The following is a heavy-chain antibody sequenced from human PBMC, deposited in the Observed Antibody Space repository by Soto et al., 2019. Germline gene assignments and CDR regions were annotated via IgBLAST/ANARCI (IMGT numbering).Heavy chain of an antibody. CDR2: ISAHNGNT. J-gene: IGHJ4*02. CDR1: GYTFTSYG. CDR3: ARGRYGDY. Sequence: QVHLVQSGAEVKKPGATVKVSCKASGYTFTSYGITWVRQAPGQGLEWMGWISAHNGNTDYAQKLQGRVIVTRYTSTSTAYMELRSLRSDVTAVYYCARGRYGDYWGQGALVTVSS. D-gene: IGHD1-1*01. V-gene: IGHV1-18*01.